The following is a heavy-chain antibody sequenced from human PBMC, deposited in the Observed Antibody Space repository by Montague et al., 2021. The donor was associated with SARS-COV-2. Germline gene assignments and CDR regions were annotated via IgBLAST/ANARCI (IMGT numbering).Heavy chain of an antibody. J-gene: IGHJ4*02. Sequence: SETLSLTCTVSGDSTSCPNCYWGWIRQAPGKGLEWIGDIKQSGRTNYNPSLKSRVTISVDTSKNQFSLKVTSVTAADTAVYFCARGHLSVSMIVVVFASASYYFDYWGQGAQVTVSS. D-gene: IGHD3-22*01. CDR1: GDSTSCPNCY. CDR2: IKQSGRT. CDR3: ARGHLSVSMIVVVFASASYYFDY. V-gene: IGHV4-39*07.